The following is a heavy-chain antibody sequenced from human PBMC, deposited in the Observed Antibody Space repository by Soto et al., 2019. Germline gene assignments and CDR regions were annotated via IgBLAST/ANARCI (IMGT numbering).Heavy chain of an antibody. CDR1: GGTFSSYA. D-gene: IGHD3-22*01. Sequence: SVKVSCKASGGTFSSYAISWVRQAPGQGLEWMGGIIPIFGTANYAQKFQGRVTITADESTSTAYMELSSLRSEDTAVYYCARENYDSSGDRRYDAFDIWGQGTMVTVSS. J-gene: IGHJ3*02. CDR2: IIPIFGTA. CDR3: ARENYDSSGDRRYDAFDI. V-gene: IGHV1-69*13.